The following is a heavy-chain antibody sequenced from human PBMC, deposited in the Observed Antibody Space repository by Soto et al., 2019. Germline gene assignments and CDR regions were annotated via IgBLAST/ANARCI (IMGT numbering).Heavy chain of an antibody. D-gene: IGHD3-10*01. Sequence: ASVKVSCKASGYTLTNCGIAWVRQAPGQGLEWMGWISPYKGNTHYAQKFQGRVTMTTDTSTSTAYMELRSLRSDDTAVYYCARDLDGSGSYYTDYWGQGTLVTVSS. CDR2: ISPYKGNT. CDR1: GYTLTNCG. V-gene: IGHV1-18*01. J-gene: IGHJ4*02. CDR3: ARDLDGSGSYYTDY.